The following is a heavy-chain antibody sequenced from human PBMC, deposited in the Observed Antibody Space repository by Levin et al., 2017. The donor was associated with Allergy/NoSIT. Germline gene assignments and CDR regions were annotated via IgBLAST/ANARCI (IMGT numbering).Heavy chain of an antibody. D-gene: IGHD3-22*01. V-gene: IGHV1-18*01. CDR2: ITSNNGNT. CDR1: GYTFFNYG. CDR3: ARGKYYDSDGYVFFDY. J-gene: IGHJ4*02. Sequence: ASVKVSCKASGYTFFNYGISWVRQAPGQGLEWMGWITSNNGNTNYGQKFQGRVSMTTNTSTSTVYMELRSLRFDDTAVYYCARGKYYDSDGYVFFDYWGQGTLVTVSS.